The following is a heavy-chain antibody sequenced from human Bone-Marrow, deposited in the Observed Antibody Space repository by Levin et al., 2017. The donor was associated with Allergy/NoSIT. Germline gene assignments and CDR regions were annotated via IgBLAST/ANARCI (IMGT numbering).Heavy chain of an antibody. V-gene: IGHV3-23*01. D-gene: IGHD3-22*01. CDR3: AGYDTSAYHSPFDY. Sequence: GGSLRLSCAASGFIFSNYAMNWVRQAPGKGLDWVSQISGSGGNTHYADSVKGRFTFSRDNSKNTLYLQMNSLRAEDTAVYYCAGYDTSAYHSPFDYWGQGTLVTVSS. CDR1: GFIFSNYA. CDR2: ISGSGGNT. J-gene: IGHJ4*02.